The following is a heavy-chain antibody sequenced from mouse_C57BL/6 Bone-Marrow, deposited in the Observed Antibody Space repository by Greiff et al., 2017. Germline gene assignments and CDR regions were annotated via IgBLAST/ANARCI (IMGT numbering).Heavy chain of an antibody. D-gene: IGHD2-4*01. CDR2: ISDGGSYT. CDR1: GFTFSSYA. CDR3: ARDRGLRRERFAY. Sequence: EVQVVESGGGLVKPGGSLKLSCAASGFTFSSYAMSWVRQTPEKRLEWVATISDGGSYTYYPDNVKGRFTISRDNAKNNLYLQMSHLQSEDTAMYYCARDRGLRRERFAYWGQGTLVTVSA. V-gene: IGHV5-4*01. J-gene: IGHJ3*01.